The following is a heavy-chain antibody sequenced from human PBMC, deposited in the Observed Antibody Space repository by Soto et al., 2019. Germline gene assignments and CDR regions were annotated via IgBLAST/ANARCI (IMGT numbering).Heavy chain of an antibody. CDR1: GGSISTYY. CDR3: ARGGRSAYYYYMGV. J-gene: IGHJ6*03. Sequence: PSETLSLTCTVSGGSISTYYWRWVRQPPGKGLEWIGYVYYSGSTNYNPSLKSRVTISVDTSKNQFSLKLTSVTAADTAMYYCARGGRSAYYYYMGVWGKGTTVTVS. CDR2: VYYSGST. V-gene: IGHV4-59*01.